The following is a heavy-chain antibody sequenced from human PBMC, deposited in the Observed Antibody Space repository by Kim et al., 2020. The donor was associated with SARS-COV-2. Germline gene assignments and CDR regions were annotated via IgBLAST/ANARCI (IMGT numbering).Heavy chain of an antibody. CDR3: ARAEVDIVATILVGMDV. Sequence: SQTLSLTCAISGDSVSSNSAAWNWIRQSPSRGLEWLGRTYYRSKWYNDYAVSVKSRITINPDTSKNQFSLQLNSVTPEDTAVYYCARAEVDIVATILVGMDVWGQGTTVTVSS. CDR2: TYYRSKWYN. D-gene: IGHD5-12*01. J-gene: IGHJ6*02. CDR1: GDSVSSNSAA. V-gene: IGHV6-1*01.